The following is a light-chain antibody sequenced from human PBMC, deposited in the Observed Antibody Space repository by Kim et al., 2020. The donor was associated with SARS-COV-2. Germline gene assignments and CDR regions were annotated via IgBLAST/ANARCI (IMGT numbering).Light chain of an antibody. CDR2: DVN. V-gene: IGLV2-8*01. Sequence: SVTISCTGTSSDVGGYNYVSWHQQHPGKAPKLMIYDVNKRPSGVPDRFPGSKSGNTASLTVSGLRAEDEADYYCSSYAGVNTFYVFGTGTKVTVL. J-gene: IGLJ1*01. CDR1: SSDVGGYNY. CDR3: SSYAGVNTFYV.